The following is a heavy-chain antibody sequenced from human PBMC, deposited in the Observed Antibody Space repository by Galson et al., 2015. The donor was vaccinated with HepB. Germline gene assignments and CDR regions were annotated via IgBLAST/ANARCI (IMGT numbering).Heavy chain of an antibody. J-gene: IGHJ6*02. CDR1: GFTFKNAW. Sequence: SLRLSCAASGFTFKNAWMNWVRQAPGEGLEWVGRIKSKIEGGTTDYAAPVKGRSTISRDDSKDTLYLQINSLKSEDTAVYYCTTDDDYYGMDVWGQGTTVTVSS. CDR3: TTDDDYYGMDV. V-gene: IGHV3-15*07. CDR2: IKSKIEGGTT.